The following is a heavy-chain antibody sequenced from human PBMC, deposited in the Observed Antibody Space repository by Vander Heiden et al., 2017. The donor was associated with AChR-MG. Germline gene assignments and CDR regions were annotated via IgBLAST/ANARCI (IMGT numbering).Heavy chain of an antibody. V-gene: IGHV3-73*02. CDR3: TSSSYDFWSGYYYDY. D-gene: IGHD3-3*01. Sequence: EVQLVESGGGLVQPGGSLKLSCAASGFTFSGSAMHWVRQASGKGLEWVGRIRSKANSYATAYAASVKGRFTISRDDSKNTAYLQMNSLKTEDTAVYYCTSSSYDFWSGYYYDYWGQGTLVTVSS. CDR2: IRSKANSYAT. J-gene: IGHJ4*02. CDR1: GFTFSGSA.